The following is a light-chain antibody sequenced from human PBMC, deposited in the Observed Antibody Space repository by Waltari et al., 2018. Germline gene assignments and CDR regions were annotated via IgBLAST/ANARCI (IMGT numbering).Light chain of an antibody. Sequence: EIVMTQSPATLSVSPGERATLSCRVSQSVSSNLAWYQQKPGQAPRLLIYGASTRANGIPARFSGSGSGTEFTLTISSMQSEDFAVYYCQQYNNWPLTFGGGTKVEIK. J-gene: IGKJ4*01. CDR1: QSVSSN. V-gene: IGKV3-15*01. CDR3: QQYNNWPLT. CDR2: GAS.